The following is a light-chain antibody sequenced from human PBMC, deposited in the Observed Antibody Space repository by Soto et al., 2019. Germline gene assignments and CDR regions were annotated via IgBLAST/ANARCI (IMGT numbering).Light chain of an antibody. CDR2: EVS. CDR1: SSDVGSYNY. Sequence: QSALTQPASVSGSPGQSITISCTGTSSDVGSYNYVSWYQQHPGKAPKLMIYEVSNRPSGVSNRFSGSKSGNTASLTISGLRAEDEDDYYCSSYTSSSTPWVFGGGTKLTVL. V-gene: IGLV2-14*01. J-gene: IGLJ3*02. CDR3: SSYTSSSTPWV.